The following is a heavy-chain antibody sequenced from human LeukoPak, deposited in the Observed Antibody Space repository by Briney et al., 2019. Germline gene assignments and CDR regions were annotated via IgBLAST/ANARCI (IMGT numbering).Heavy chain of an antibody. V-gene: IGHV4-59*01. CDR3: ARYVRNRGTFYLDY. Sequence: SETLSLTCTVSGVSISGDYWSWIRQPPGKGLEWIGYIYYSGNTNYNPSLESRVSMSLDTSKAQFSLNLRSVTAADTAVYYCARYVRNRGTFYLDYWGQGTLVTVSS. D-gene: IGHD1-26*01. CDR2: IYYSGNT. J-gene: IGHJ4*02. CDR1: GVSISGDY.